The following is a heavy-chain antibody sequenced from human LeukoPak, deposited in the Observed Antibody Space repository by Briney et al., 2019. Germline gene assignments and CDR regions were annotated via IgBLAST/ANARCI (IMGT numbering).Heavy chain of an antibody. CDR3: ARVRGTGYSSGWYLIDY. Sequence: SVKVSCKASGGTFSSYAISWVRQAPGQGLEWMGRIIPIFGTANYAQKFQGRVTITTDESTSTAYMELSSLRSEDTAVYYCARVRGTGYSSGWYLIDYWGQGTLVTVSS. V-gene: IGHV1-69*05. CDR1: GGTFSSYA. J-gene: IGHJ4*02. CDR2: IIPIFGTA. D-gene: IGHD6-19*01.